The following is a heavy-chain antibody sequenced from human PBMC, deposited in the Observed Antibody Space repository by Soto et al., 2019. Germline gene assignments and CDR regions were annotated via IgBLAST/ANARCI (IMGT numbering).Heavy chain of an antibody. J-gene: IGHJ6*02. CDR2: INPNSGGT. D-gene: IGHD3-3*01. Sequence: QVQLVQSGAEVKKPGASVKVSCKASGYTFTGYYMHWVRQAPGQGLEWMGWINPNSGGTNYAQKFQGRVTMTRDTSISTAYMELSRLRSDDTAVYYCAREYYDFWSGYPGYYYGMDVWGQGTTVTVSS. CDR3: AREYYDFWSGYPGYYYGMDV. CDR1: GYTFTGYY. V-gene: IGHV1-2*02.